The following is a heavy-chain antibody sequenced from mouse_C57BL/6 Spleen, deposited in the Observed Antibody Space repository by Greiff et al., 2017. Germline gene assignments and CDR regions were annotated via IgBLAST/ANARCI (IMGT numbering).Heavy chain of an antibody. CDR3: ARRGLRRGYFDV. Sequence: QVHVKQPGAELVMPGASVKLSCKASGYTFTSYWMHWVKQRPGQGLEWIGEIDPSDSYTNYNQKFKGKSTLTVDKSSSTAYMQLSSLTSEDSAVYYCARRGLRRGYFDVWGTGTTVTVSS. D-gene: IGHD1-1*01. CDR2: IDPSDSYT. V-gene: IGHV1-69*01. CDR1: GYTFTSYW. J-gene: IGHJ1*03.